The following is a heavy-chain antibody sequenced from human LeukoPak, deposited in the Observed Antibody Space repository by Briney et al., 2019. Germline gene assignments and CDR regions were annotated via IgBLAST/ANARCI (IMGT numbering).Heavy chain of an antibody. J-gene: IGHJ5*02. CDR2: ISSSGSTI. CDR3: ARGIYDFWSGSRGNWFDP. D-gene: IGHD3-3*01. V-gene: IGHV3-48*03. CDR1: GFTFSSYE. Sequence: GGSLRLSCAASGFTFSSYEMNWVRQAPGKGLEWVSYISSSGSTIYYADSVKGRFTISRDNAKNSLYLQMNSLRAEDTAVYYCARGIYDFWSGSRGNWFDPWGQGTLVTVSS.